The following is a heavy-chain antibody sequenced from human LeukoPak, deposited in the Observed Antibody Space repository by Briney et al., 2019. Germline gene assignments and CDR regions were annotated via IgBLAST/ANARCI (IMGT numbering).Heavy chain of an antibody. Sequence: PGGSLRLSCAASGFTFDDYAMHWVRQAPGKGLEWVAGINWNSGAIGYADSVKGRFTISRDNAKNSLYLQMNSLRVEDTALYYCVRDAFISLSFEFWGQGTLVTVSS. CDR1: GFTFDDYA. V-gene: IGHV3-9*01. J-gene: IGHJ4*02. CDR2: INWNSGAI. CDR3: VRDAFISLSFEF.